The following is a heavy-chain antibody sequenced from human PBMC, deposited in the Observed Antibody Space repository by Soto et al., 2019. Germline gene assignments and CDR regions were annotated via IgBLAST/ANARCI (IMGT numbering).Heavy chain of an antibody. D-gene: IGHD1-26*01. Sequence: GASVKVSCKASGGTFSSYAISWVRQAPGQGLEWMGGIIPIFDTANYAQRFQGRVTITADESTSTAYMELSSLRSEDTAMFYCARARTIVGSTTYPGAFDIWGQGAMVTVSS. CDR2: IIPIFDTA. J-gene: IGHJ3*02. V-gene: IGHV1-69*13. CDR1: GGTFSSYA. CDR3: ARARTIVGSTTYPGAFDI.